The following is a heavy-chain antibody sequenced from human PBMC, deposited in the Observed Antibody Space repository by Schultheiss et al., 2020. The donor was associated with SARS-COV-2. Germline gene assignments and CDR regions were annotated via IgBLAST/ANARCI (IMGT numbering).Heavy chain of an antibody. D-gene: IGHD2-2*01. CDR1: GGSISSSSYY. CDR3: GCNCSSTSCPYYYYYGMDV. CDR2: IYYSGST. V-gene: IGHV4-39*01. J-gene: IGHJ6*02. Sequence: SETLSLTCTVSGGSISSSSYYWGWIRQPPGKGLEWIGSIYYSGSTYYNPSLKSRVTISVDTSKNQFSLKLSSVTPEDTAVYQKGCNCSSTSCPYYYYYGMDVWGQGTTVTVSS.